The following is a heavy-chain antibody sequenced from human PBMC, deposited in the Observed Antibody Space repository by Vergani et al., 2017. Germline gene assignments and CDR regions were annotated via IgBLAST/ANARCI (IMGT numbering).Heavy chain of an antibody. CDR2: ISSSSSYT. CDR3: ASWMGRGAGVDY. Sequence: EVQLVESGGGLVKPGGSLRLSCAASGFTFSSYSMNWVRQAPGKGLEWVSSISSSSSYTNYADSVKGRFTISRDNAKNSLYLQMNSLRAEDTAVYYCASWMGRGAGVDYWGQGTLVTVSS. V-gene: IGHV3-21*04. D-gene: IGHD3-10*01. CDR1: GFTFSSYS. J-gene: IGHJ4*02.